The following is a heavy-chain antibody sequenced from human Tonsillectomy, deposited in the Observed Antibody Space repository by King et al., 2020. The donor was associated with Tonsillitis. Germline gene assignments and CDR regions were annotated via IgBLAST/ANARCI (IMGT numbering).Heavy chain of an antibody. V-gene: IGHV1-46*01. J-gene: IGHJ6*02. Sequence: VQLVQSGAEVKKPGASVKVSCKASGNTFTRYYMHWVRQAPGQGLEWMATLNPSSGSTNYAQRFEGRVTMTRDTSTSTVYMELSSLKSEDTAVYYCARETWIHVPKAYYYHGLDVWGQGTTVTVPS. CDR2: LNPSSGST. CDR3: ARETWIHVPKAYYYHGLDV. D-gene: IGHD5-18*01. CDR1: GNTFTRYY.